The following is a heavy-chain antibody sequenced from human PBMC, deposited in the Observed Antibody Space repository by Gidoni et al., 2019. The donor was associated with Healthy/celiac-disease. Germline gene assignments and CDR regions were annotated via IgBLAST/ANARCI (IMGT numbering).Heavy chain of an antibody. D-gene: IGHD3-10*01. J-gene: IGHJ4*02. CDR1: GFTFSSYA. CDR3: ASRITMVRGVIETMDY. Sequence: QVQLVESGGGVVQPGRSLRLSCAASGFTFSSYAMHWVRQAPGKGLEWVAVISYDGSNKYYADSVKGRFTISRDNSKNTLYLQMNSLRAEDTAVYYCASRITMVRGVIETMDYWGQGTLVTVSS. CDR2: ISYDGSNK. V-gene: IGHV3-30-3*01.